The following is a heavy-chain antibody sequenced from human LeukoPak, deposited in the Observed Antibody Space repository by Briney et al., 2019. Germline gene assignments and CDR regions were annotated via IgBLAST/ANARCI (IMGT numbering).Heavy chain of an antibody. D-gene: IGHD3-16*02. CDR1: GGSFSGYY. J-gene: IGHJ3*02. Sequence: SETLSLTCAVYGGSFSGYYWSWIRQPPGKGLEWIGEINHSGSTNYNPSLKSRVTISVDTSKNQSSLKLSSVTAADTAVYYCARGPGVIDAFDIWGQGTMVTVSS. CDR3: ARGPGVIDAFDI. V-gene: IGHV4-34*01. CDR2: INHSGST.